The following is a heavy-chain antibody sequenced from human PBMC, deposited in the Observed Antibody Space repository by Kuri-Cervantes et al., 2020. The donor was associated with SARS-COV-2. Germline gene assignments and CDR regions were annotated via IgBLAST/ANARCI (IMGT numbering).Heavy chain of an antibody. CDR2: ITSRSTI. V-gene: IGHV3-69-1*01. D-gene: IGHD2-21*01. Sequence: GGSLRLSCAASGFTFSDYYMNWVRQAPGKGLEWVSCITSRSTIYDADSLKGRFTISRDNAKNPLYLQMNSLRSEDTAMYYCAKDRVGVQDFWGQGTLVTVSS. CDR3: AKDRVGVQDF. CDR1: GFTFSDYY. J-gene: IGHJ4*02.